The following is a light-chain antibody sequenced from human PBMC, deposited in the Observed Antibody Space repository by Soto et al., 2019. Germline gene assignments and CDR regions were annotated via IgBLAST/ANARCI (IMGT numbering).Light chain of an antibody. J-gene: IGLJ2*01. Sequence: QSALTQPASVSGSPGQSITISCTGSSSDVGGYNYVSWYQQLPGKAPKLLIYDVSHRPSGVSNRYSGSKSGNTASLAISGLQAEDEADYYCASYTGTNTDVVFGGGTKVTVL. V-gene: IGLV2-14*03. CDR3: ASYTGTNTDVV. CDR1: SSDVGGYNY. CDR2: DVS.